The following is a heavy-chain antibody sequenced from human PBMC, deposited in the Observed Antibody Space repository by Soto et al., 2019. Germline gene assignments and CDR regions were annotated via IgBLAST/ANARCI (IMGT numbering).Heavy chain of an antibody. D-gene: IGHD3-3*01. CDR1: GYSFTTYS. CDR2: ISASNGNT. Sequence: ASVKVSCKASGYSFTTYSLNWVRQAPGEAPEWMGWISASNGNTKYAQKFQDRVTVIADTSTSTAYMELRSLTSDDTAIYFCARGYYDFSTDYDLWGQGTLVTVSS. V-gene: IGHV1-18*01. J-gene: IGHJ5*02. CDR3: ARGYYDFSTDYDL.